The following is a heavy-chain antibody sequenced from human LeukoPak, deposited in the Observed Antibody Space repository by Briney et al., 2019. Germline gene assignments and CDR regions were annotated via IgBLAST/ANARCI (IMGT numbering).Heavy chain of an antibody. CDR2: ISGSGDTT. Sequence: GGSLRLSCAASGFTFNSYALTWVRQAPGKGLEWVSAISGSGDTTSYADSVKGRFTISRDNSKNTLYLQMNSLRAEDTAVYYCASRNYYDSSGYPKVGDYWGQGTLVTVSS. CDR3: ASRNYYDSSGYPKVGDY. D-gene: IGHD3-22*01. CDR1: GFTFNSYA. V-gene: IGHV3-23*01. J-gene: IGHJ4*02.